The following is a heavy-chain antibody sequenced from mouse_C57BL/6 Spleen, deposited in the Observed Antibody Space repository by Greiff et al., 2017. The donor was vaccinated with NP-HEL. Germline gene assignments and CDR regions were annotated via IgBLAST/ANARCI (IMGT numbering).Heavy chain of an antibody. Sequence: EVQLQHSGPELVKPGASVKIPCKASGYTFTDYNMDWVKQSHGKSLEWIGDINPNNGGTIYNQKFKGKATLTVDKSSSTAYMELRSLTSEDTAVYYCAREGARGSYFDYWGQGTTLTVSS. CDR1: GYTFTDYN. D-gene: IGHD1-1*01. CDR2: INPNNGGT. CDR3: AREGARGSYFDY. V-gene: IGHV1-18*01. J-gene: IGHJ2*01.